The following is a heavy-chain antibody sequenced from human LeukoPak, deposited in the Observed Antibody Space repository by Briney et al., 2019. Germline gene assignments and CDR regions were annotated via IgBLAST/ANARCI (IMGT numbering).Heavy chain of an antibody. D-gene: IGHD3-16*01. CDR3: SWGKGFDL. CDR1: GFTFNKNS. V-gene: IGHV3-48*04. CDR2: ISSSSSTI. J-gene: IGHJ2*01. Sequence: GGSLRLSCAASGFTFNKNSMNWVRQAPGKGLEWVSYISSSSSTIYYADSVKGRFTISRDNAKNSLYLQMNSLRAEDTAVYYCSWGKGFDLWGRGTLVTVSS.